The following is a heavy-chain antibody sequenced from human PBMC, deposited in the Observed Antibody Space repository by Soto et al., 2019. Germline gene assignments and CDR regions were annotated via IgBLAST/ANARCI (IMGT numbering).Heavy chain of an antibody. V-gene: IGHV5-51*01. CDR3: ESKNYYDTSGYS. D-gene: IGHD3-22*01. CDR2: IYPGDSDT. J-gene: IGHJ5*02. CDR1: GYSFTNYW. Sequence: LQISCQGSGYSFTNYWFGWVRQMPGKGLEWMGIIYPGDSDTRYSPSFRGQVTISADNSISTAYLQWSSLKASDTAIYYCESKNYYDTSGYSWGQGTLVTVSS.